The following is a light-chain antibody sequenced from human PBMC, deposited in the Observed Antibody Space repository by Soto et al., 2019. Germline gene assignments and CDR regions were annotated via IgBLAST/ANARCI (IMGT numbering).Light chain of an antibody. J-gene: IGKJ1*01. CDR1: QVISSY. CDR2: AAS. V-gene: IGKV1-8*01. CDR3: QQYYRDPRT. Sequence: AIRMTQSPSSLSASPGDRVTITFRASQVISSYLALYQQKPGKAPKLLIYAASTLQSGGPSRFSGSGSGTDFTLTISCLQSEDFATYYCQQYYRDPRTFGQGTKVDIK.